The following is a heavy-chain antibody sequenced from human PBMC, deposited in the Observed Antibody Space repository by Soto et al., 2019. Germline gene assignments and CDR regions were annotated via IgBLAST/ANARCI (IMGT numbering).Heavy chain of an antibody. J-gene: IGHJ4*02. Sequence: PGGSLRLSCAASGFTFESHGMHWVRQAPGKGLEWVAVISYDGSNKYYTDSVKGRFTISRDNSRNTLYLDMNSLRAEDTAVYYCAQGNYYGSGTCNYWGQGTPVTVPQ. CDR2: ISYDGSNK. V-gene: IGHV3-30*18. CDR3: AQGNYYGSGTCNY. D-gene: IGHD3-10*01. CDR1: GFTFESHG.